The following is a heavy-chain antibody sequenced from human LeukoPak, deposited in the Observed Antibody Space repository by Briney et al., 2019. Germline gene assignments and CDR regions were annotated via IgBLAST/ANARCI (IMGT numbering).Heavy chain of an antibody. V-gene: IGHV3-15*01. D-gene: IGHD4-17*01. Sequence: GGSLRLSCVASGFILSNAWMSWVRQAPGKGLEWVGRIKSKTDGGTTDYAAPVKGRFTISRDDSKNTLYLQMNSLKTEDTAVYFCTTDYGDVFDYWGQGTLVTVSS. J-gene: IGHJ4*02. CDR2: IKSKTDGGTT. CDR3: TTDYGDVFDY. CDR1: GFILSNAW.